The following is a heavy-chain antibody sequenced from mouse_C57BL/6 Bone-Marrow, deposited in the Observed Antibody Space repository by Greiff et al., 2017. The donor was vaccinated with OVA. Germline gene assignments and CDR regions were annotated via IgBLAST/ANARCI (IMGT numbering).Heavy chain of an antibody. CDR1: GYTFTDYN. Sequence: EVQVVESGPELVKPGASVKIPCKASGYTFTDYNMDWVKQSHGKSLEWIGDINPNNGGTIYNQKFKGKATLTVDKSSSTAYMELRSLTSEDTAVYYCARRGYCVGLYWYFDVWGTGTTVTVSS. CDR2: INPNNGGT. V-gene: IGHV1-18*01. J-gene: IGHJ1*03. CDR3: ARRGYCVGLYWYFDV. D-gene: IGHD2-3*01.